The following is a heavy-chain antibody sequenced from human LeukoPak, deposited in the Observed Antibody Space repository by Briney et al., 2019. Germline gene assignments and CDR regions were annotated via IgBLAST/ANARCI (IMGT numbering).Heavy chain of an antibody. J-gene: IGHJ3*02. CDR3: AKDLLNTGNYRDAFDI. CDR2: ISWNSGSI. D-gene: IGHD1-26*01. Sequence: PGGSLRLSCAASGFTFDDYAMHWVRQAPGKGLEWVSGISWNSGSIGYADSVKGRFTISRDNSEDTLYLQMNSLRAEDTAIYYCAKDLLNTGNYRDAFDIWGQGTKVTVSS. V-gene: IGHV3-9*01. CDR1: GFTFDDYA.